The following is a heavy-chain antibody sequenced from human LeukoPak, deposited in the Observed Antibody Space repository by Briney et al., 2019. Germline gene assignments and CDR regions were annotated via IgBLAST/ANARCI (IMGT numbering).Heavy chain of an antibody. CDR2: IIPIFGTA. D-gene: IGHD3-9*01. V-gene: IGHV1-69*06. J-gene: IGHJ5*02. Sequence: SVKVSCKASGGTFSSYAISWVRQAPGQGLEWMGGIIPIFGTANYAQKFQGRVTITADKSTSTAYMELSSLRSEDTAVYYCARVLGFNDVLTGYTYGWFDPWGQGTLVTVSS. CDR1: GGTFSSYA. CDR3: ARVLGFNDVLTGYTYGWFDP.